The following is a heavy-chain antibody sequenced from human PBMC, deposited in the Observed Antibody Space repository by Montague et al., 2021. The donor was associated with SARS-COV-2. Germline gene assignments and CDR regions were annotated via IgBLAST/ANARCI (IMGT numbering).Heavy chain of an antibody. V-gene: IGHV4-4*02. CDR1: RGSLSTPHY. CDR3: ACDRITRGWLDP. D-gene: IGHD7-27*01. CDR2: VHHSGNA. Sequence: SETLSLTCAGSRGSLSTPHYRSSVHQPPGNGLEWIGEVHHSGNANYNASFNGRATISVDKSKNQFSLTLTSVAAADTAVYYCACDRITRGWLDPWGQGTLVTVSS. J-gene: IGHJ5*02.